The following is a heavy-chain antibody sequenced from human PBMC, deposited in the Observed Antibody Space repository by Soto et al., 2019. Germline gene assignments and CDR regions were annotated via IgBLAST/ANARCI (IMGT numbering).Heavy chain of an antibody. V-gene: IGHV3-11*01. CDR2: ISSSGSTI. J-gene: IGHJ6*02. CDR3: ARDVGYYDSSGYSRYYYGMDV. D-gene: IGHD3-22*01. Sequence: QVQLVESGGGLVKPGGSLRLSCAASGFTFSDYYMSWIRQAPGKGLEWVSYISSSGSTIYYADSVKGRFTISRDNAKNPLYLQMNSLRAEDTAVYYCARDVGYYDSSGYSRYYYGMDVWGQGTTVTVSS. CDR1: GFTFSDYY.